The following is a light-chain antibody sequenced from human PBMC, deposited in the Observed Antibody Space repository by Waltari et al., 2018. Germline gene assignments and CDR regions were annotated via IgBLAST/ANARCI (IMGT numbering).Light chain of an antibody. CDR3: QTGGHGTWV. Sequence: QLVLTQSPSASASRGAAVKLTCNLNRGHSTNSIAGPQQQPEKGPGYVMKVNSDGSHSKGDEIPDRFSWSSSSSGAERYLTISSVQSEDEADYYCQTGGHGTWVFGGGTKLTVL. CDR1: RGHSTNS. CDR2: VNSDGSH. J-gene: IGLJ3*02. V-gene: IGLV4-69*01.